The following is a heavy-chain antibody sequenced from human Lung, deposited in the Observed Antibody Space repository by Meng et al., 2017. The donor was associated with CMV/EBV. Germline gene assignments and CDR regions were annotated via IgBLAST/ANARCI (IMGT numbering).Heavy chain of an antibody. Sequence: LXCTVSGGSISTYYWNWLRQLPGKGLEWIGYISNSGSTDYNPSLKSRVTISVDTSKNQFSLKLTSVTAADTAVSYFARFDMDVEGYYGMDVWGQGTXVTVSS. V-gene: IGHV4-59*01. J-gene: IGHJ6*02. D-gene: IGHD2-15*01. CDR1: GGSISTYY. CDR3: ARFDMDVEGYYGMDV. CDR2: ISNSGST.